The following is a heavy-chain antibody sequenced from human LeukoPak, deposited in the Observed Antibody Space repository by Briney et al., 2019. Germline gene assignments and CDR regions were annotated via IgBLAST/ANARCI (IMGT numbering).Heavy chain of an antibody. Sequence: PSQTLSPTCTVAGGSISSGDYYWSWIRQPPGKGLEWIGYIYYSGSTYYNPSLKSRVIISVDTSKNQFSLKLSSVTAADTAVYYCARVGAGFRVASFDYWGQGTLVTVSS. D-gene: IGHD5-12*01. J-gene: IGHJ4*02. CDR1: GGSISSGDYY. CDR2: IYYSGST. V-gene: IGHV4-30-4*01. CDR3: ARVGAGFRVASFDY.